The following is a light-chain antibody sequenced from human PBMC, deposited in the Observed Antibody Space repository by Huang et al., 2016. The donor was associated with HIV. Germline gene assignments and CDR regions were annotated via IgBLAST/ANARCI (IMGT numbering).Light chain of an antibody. CDR1: QSVLYSSNNKNY. Sequence: DIVMTQSPDSLVVSLGETATINCKSSQSVLYSSNNKNYLAWYQQKPGQPPTLLIYWASTRESGVPDRFSGSGSGTDFTLTISTLQAEDVAVYYCQQYYTTPLTFGGGTKVEIK. CDR3: QQYYTTPLT. V-gene: IGKV4-1*01. CDR2: WAS. J-gene: IGKJ4*01.